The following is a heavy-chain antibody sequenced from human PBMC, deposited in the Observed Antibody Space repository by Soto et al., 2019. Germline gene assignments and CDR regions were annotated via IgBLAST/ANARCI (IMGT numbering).Heavy chain of an antibody. J-gene: IGHJ4*02. CDR2: ISAYNGNT. V-gene: IGHV1-18*01. CDR1: GYTFTSYG. CDR3: AREVWPGDCSGGSCYLPHPFDY. D-gene: IGHD2-15*01. Sequence: ASVKVSCKASGYTFTSYGISWVRQAPGQGLEWMGWISAYNGNTNYAQKLQGRVTMTTDTSTSTAYMELRSLRSDDTAVYYCAREVWPGDCSGGSCYLPHPFDYWGQGTLVTVAS.